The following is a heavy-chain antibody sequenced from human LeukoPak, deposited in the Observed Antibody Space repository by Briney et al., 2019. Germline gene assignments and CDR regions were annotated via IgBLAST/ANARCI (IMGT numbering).Heavy chain of an antibody. D-gene: IGHD6-13*01. Sequence: PGGSLRLSCAASGFTFSRYWMSWVRQAPGKGLEWLANIKQDGSEKYYADSVKGRFTISRDNSKNTLYLQMNSLRAEDTAVYYCAKAGRGAFGRYSSSWEFDYWGQGTLVTVSS. V-gene: IGHV3-7*02. J-gene: IGHJ4*02. CDR1: GFTFSRYW. CDR3: AKAGRGAFGRYSSSWEFDY. CDR2: IKQDGSEK.